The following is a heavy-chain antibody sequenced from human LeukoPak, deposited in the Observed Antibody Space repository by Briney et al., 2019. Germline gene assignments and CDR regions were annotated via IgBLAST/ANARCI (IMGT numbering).Heavy chain of an antibody. J-gene: IGHJ4*02. CDR1: GASISSYY. CDR3: ARAELLWSPGIYY. Sequence: PSETLSLTCTVSGASISSYYWSWIRQHPGKGLEWIGYIYYSGSTNYNPSLKGRVTISVDTSTHPISLWPTCVLATHPAISFRARAELLWSPGIYYWGQRTLVTVSS. V-gene: IGHV4-59*01. CDR2: IYYSGST. D-gene: IGHD3-10*01.